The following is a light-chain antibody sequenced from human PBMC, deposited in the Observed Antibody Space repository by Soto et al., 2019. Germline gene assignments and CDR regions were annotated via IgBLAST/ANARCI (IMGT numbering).Light chain of an antibody. J-gene: IGLJ2*01. CDR2: GVS. Sequence: QSVLTQPASVSGSPGQSITISCTGTSSDVGGHNTVSWYQKHPDKAPQLLIFGVSLRPSAISTRFSGSKSGNTASLTISGLQPEDEADYFCSSYTSSSTLVFGGGIKLTVL. CDR1: SSDVGGHNT. CDR3: SSYTSSSTLV. V-gene: IGLV2-14*01.